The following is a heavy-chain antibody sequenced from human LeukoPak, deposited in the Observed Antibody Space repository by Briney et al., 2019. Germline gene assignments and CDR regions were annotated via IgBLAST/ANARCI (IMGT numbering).Heavy chain of an antibody. J-gene: IGHJ5*02. V-gene: IGHV1-46*01. Sequence: GASVKVSCKASGYTFTSNAMNWVRQAPGQGLEWMGIINPSGGSTSYAQKFQGRVTMTRDTSTSTVYMELSSLRSEDTAVYYCARAITYYDFWSGYYRQFDPWGQGTLVTVSS. CDR3: ARAITYYDFWSGYYRQFDP. CDR2: INPSGGST. CDR1: GYTFTSNA. D-gene: IGHD3-3*01.